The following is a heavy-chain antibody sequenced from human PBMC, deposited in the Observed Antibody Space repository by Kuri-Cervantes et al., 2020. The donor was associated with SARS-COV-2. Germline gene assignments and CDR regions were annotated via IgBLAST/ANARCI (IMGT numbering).Heavy chain of an antibody. CDR2: INSDGSST. CDR3: AKGLSSSWYVGFDY. CDR1: GFTFSSYW. D-gene: IGHD6-13*01. J-gene: IGHJ4*01. V-gene: IGHV3-74*01. Sequence: GGSLRLSCAASGFTFSSYWLHWVRQAPGKGLVWVSRINSDGSSTSYADSVKGRFTISRDNSKNTLYLQMNSLRAEDTALYYCAKGLSSSWYVGFDYWGQGTLVTVSS.